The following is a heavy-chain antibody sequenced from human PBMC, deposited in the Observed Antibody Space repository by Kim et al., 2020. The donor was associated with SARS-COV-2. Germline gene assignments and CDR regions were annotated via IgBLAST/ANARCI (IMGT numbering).Heavy chain of an antibody. CDR1: GYTFTGYY. Sequence: DSVKVSCKASGYTFTGYYMHWVRQAPGQGLEWMGRINPNSGGTNYAQKFQGRVTMTRDTSISTAYMELSRLRSDDTAVYYCARGDCSGGSCYATGDYWGQGTLVTVSS. CDR2: INPNSGGT. J-gene: IGHJ4*02. V-gene: IGHV1-2*06. CDR3: ARGDCSGGSCYATGDY. D-gene: IGHD2-15*01.